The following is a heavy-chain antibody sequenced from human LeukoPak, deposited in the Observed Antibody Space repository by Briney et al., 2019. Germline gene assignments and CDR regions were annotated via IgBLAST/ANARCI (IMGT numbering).Heavy chain of an antibody. Sequence: ASVKVSCKASGYTFTSFDISWVRQAPGQGLEWMGWISGDNGSTNYAQKLQGRVTMTTDTSTNTAYMELRSLRSDDSAIYYCAREDTRRGSRGYFDYWGQGTLVTVSS. CDR2: ISGDNGST. CDR1: GYTFTSFD. J-gene: IGHJ4*02. V-gene: IGHV1-18*01. CDR3: AREDTRRGSRGYFDY. D-gene: IGHD2-2*01.